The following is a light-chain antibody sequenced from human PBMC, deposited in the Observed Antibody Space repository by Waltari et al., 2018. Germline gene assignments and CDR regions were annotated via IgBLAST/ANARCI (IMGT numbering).Light chain of an antibody. CDR1: QSISSY. J-gene: IGKJ1*01. CDR2: AAS. Sequence: DIQMTQSPSSLSASVGDRVTITCRASQSISSYLNWYQQKPGKAPKLLIYAASSLQSGVQSRFSGSGSGTDFTLTISSLQPEDFATYYCQQSYRTPQTFGQGTKVESK. V-gene: IGKV1-39*01. CDR3: QQSYRTPQT.